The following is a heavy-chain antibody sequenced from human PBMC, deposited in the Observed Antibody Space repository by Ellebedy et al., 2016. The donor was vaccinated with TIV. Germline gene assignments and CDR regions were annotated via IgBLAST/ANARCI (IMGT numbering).Heavy chain of an antibody. Sequence: GESLKISXKASGYNFTSYWIAWVRQMPGKGLEWMGIIYPGDSDTRYSPSFQGQVTISADKSISTAYLQWSSLKTSDTAMYYCARWVSTVATGQRHFDSWGQGALVTVSS. CDR3: ARWVSTVATGQRHFDS. J-gene: IGHJ4*02. CDR2: IYPGDSDT. D-gene: IGHD4-17*01. CDR1: GYNFTSYW. V-gene: IGHV5-51*01.